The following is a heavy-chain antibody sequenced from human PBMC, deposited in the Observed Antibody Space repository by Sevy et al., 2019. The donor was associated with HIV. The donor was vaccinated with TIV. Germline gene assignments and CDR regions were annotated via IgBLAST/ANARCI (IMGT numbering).Heavy chain of an antibody. CDR2: IYFTGNT. J-gene: IGHJ4*02. V-gene: IGHV4-59*01. Sequence: SETLSLTCSVSGGSISSYFWTWVRQSPGKGLEWIGNIYFTGNTDYSPALKSRVILSLDTSKSQFSLTLRSVTAADTAIYFCARDATTRPGVLDYWGQGTLVTVSS. D-gene: IGHD1-1*01. CDR1: GGSISSYF. CDR3: ARDATTRPGVLDY.